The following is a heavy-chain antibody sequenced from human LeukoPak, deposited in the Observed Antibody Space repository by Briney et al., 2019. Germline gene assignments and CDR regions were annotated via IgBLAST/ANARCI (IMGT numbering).Heavy chain of an antibody. V-gene: IGHV4-59*07. CDR2: IYYSGST. Sequence: PSDTLSLTCTVSGGSISSYYWSWIGQPPGKGLEWIGYIYYSGSTNYNPSLKSRVSISVDTSKNQFSLKLSSVTAADTAVYYCAGTQYSSSAGYYYYMDVWGKGTTVTVSS. CDR1: GGSISSYY. D-gene: IGHD6-6*01. CDR3: AGTQYSSSAGYYYYMDV. J-gene: IGHJ6*03.